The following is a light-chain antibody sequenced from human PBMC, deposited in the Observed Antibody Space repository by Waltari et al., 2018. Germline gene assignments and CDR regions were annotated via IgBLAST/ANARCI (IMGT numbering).Light chain of an antibody. CDR1: SSNIGAGYA. CDR2: CGY. J-gene: IGLJ2*01. V-gene: IGLV1-40*01. CDR3: QSFDRSLNGVV. Sequence: QSVLTQPPSVSGAPGQRVTISCTGSSSNIGAGYAVYWYHPPTRTAPKLHIYCGYTRPSGVPDRFADYLSDTSASLAITGLQAEDEADYYCQSFDRSLNGVVFGGGTKLTVL.